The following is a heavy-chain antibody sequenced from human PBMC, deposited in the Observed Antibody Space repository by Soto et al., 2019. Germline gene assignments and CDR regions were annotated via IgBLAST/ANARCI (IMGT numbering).Heavy chain of an antibody. CDR3: VKDRRTEAYGMEV. D-gene: IGHD2-21*01. CDR1: GFTFSSHG. V-gene: IGHV3-30*18. J-gene: IGHJ6*02. CDR2: ISYDGTNK. Sequence: QVQLVKSGGGVVQPGRSLRLSCAASGFTFSSHGLHWVRQAPSRGLEWVAVISYDGTNKQYGDSVKGRFTISRDNSQNTLYLQMTSLRAEDTAVYYCVKDRRTEAYGMEVWGQGTTVTVSS.